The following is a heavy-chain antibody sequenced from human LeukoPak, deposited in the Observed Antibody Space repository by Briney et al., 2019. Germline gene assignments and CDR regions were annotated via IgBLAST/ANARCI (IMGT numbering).Heavy chain of an antibody. V-gene: IGHV4-59*11. J-gene: IGHJ3*02. CDR1: GGSISSHY. CDR3: ARETTVVTPGRSDVFDI. Sequence: SETLSLTCTVSGGSISSHYWNWIRQPPGKGLEWIGYIYYSGSTNYNPSLKSRVTISVDASKNQFSLKLSSVTAADTAVYYCARETTVVTPGRSDVFDIWGQGTMVTVSS. CDR2: IYYSGST. D-gene: IGHD4-23*01.